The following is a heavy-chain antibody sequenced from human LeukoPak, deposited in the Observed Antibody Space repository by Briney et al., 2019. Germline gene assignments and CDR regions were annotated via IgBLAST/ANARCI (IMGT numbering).Heavy chain of an antibody. CDR1: GFTLSDYY. J-gene: IGHJ6*02. Sequence: GGSLRLSCAASGFTLSDYYMSWVRQAPGKGLECISYISNSGAYTNYADSVKGRFTISRDNAKTSLYLQMNSLRDEDTAVYYCARVEQKPRAVCGMDVWGQGTTVTVSS. CDR3: ARVEQKPRAVCGMDV. V-gene: IGHV3-11*06. CDR2: ISNSGAYT. D-gene: IGHD6-13*01.